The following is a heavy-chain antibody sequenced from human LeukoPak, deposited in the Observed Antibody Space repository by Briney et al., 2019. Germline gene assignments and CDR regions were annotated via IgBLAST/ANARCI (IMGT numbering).Heavy chain of an antibody. Sequence: ASVKVSCKASGYTFTSYDINWVRQATGQGLEWMGWMNPNSGNTGYAQKFQGRVTMTRNTSISTAYMELSSLRSEDTAVYYCARAPICDFWSGYYKLIDYWGQGTLVTVSS. CDR2: MNPNSGNT. D-gene: IGHD3-3*01. J-gene: IGHJ4*02. CDR1: GYTFTSYD. V-gene: IGHV1-8*01. CDR3: ARAPICDFWSGYYKLIDY.